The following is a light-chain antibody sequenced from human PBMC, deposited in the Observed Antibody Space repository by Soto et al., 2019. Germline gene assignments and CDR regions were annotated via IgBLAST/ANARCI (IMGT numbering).Light chain of an antibody. V-gene: IGKV3-11*01. CDR3: QQHNSFPRS. CDR2: DAS. J-gene: IGKJ2*01. Sequence: EIVLTQSPATLSLSPGERATLSCRASQSVSSQLAWYQQKPGQAPRLLIYDASNRATGIPARFSGSGSATDFTLTISSLEPEDFAVYYCQQHNSFPRSFGQGTKLEIK. CDR1: QSVSSQ.